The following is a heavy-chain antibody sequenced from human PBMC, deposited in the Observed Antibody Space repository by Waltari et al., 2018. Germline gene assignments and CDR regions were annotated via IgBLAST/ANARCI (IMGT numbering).Heavy chain of an antibody. D-gene: IGHD2-8*01. V-gene: IGHV3-23*01. CDR1: GFTFSYYA. CDR3: ARSSCSNGVCYYYFDY. CDR2: IGGRGGST. J-gene: IGHJ4*02. Sequence: EVQLLESGGGLIQPGGSLRLSCAASGFTFSYYAMSWVRQTPGKGLEWVSAIGGRGGSTFYADSVKGRFTISRDNSKNTLYLQMNSLRAEDTAVYYCARSSCSNGVCYYYFDYWGQGTLVTVSS.